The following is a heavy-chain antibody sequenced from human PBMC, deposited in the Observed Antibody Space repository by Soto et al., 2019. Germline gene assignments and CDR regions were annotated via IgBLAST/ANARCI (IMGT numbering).Heavy chain of an antibody. CDR3: AEVGRDYYYYYGMDV. J-gene: IGHJ6*02. D-gene: IGHD2-15*01. Sequence: PSETLSLTCAVSGGSISSSNWWCWVRQPPGKGLEWIGEIYHSGSTNYNPSLKSRVTISVDKSKNQFSLKLSSVTAADTAGYYCAEVGRDYYYYYGMDVWGQGTTVTVSS. V-gene: IGHV4-4*02. CDR1: GGSISSSNW. CDR2: IYHSGST.